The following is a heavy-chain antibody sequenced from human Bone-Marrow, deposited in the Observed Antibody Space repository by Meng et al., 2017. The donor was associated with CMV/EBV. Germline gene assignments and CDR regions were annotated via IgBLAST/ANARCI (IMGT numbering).Heavy chain of an antibody. CDR2: MNPNSGNT. CDR1: GYTFTSYD. Sequence: ASVKVSCKASGYTFTSYDINWVRQATGQGLEWMGWMNPNSGNTGYAQKFQGRVTMTRNTSISTAYMELSSLRSEDTAVYYCARRIGGSFHYGMDVWGQGTTVTVSS. V-gene: IGHV1-8*01. D-gene: IGHD1-26*01. CDR3: ARRIGGSFHYGMDV. J-gene: IGHJ6*02.